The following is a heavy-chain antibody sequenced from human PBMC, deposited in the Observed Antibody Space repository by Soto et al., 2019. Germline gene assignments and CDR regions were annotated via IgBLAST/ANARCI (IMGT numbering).Heavy chain of an antibody. CDR3: ARDFAGRGPFDP. J-gene: IGHJ5*01. CDR1: NASISSSY. D-gene: IGHD3-10*01. V-gene: IGHV4-59*01. Sequence: QVQLQESGPGLVKPSETLSLTCSVSNASISSSYWNWIRQPPGKGLEWIGFVYYTGTTKYNPSLKSRVTIAVDLSKNEFSLKLTSVTTADTAFYFCARDFAGRGPFDPWGQGTLVTVSS. CDR2: VYYTGTT.